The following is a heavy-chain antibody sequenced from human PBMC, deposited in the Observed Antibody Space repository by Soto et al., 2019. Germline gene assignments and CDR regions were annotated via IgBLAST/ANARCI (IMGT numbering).Heavy chain of an antibody. Sequence: SETLSLTCTVSGGSISSGDSYWSWIRQSPGKGLEWIGYIYHSGSTYYNPSLKSRVTISVGTSKNQFSLKMNSVTAADTAVYYCAREGAASYSYYYGTDVWGQGTTVTVSS. V-gene: IGHV4-30-4*01. CDR3: AREGAASYSYYYGTDV. D-gene: IGHD3-16*01. CDR1: GGSISSGDSY. J-gene: IGHJ6*02. CDR2: IYHSGST.